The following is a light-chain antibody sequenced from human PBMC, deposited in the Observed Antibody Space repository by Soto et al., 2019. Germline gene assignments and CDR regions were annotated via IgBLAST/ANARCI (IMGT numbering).Light chain of an antibody. CDR2: LGS. Sequence: IVMTQSPLSLPVTPGEPASISCRSSQSLLHSNVYNYLDWYLQKPGQSPQLLIYLGSNRASGVPHRFSVSGSVTDFTLNNSTVEAEDVGVYYGMQALQTRWTFGQGTKVEIK. CDR3: MQALQTRWT. CDR1: QSLLHSNVYNY. J-gene: IGKJ1*01. V-gene: IGKV2-28*01.